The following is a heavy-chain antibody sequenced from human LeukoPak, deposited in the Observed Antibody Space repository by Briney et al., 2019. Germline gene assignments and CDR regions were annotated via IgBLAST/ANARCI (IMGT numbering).Heavy chain of an antibody. J-gene: IGHJ4*02. CDR2: MNDNGDRT. CDR1: GFSFTTFE. D-gene: IGHD5-12*01. Sequence: GGSLRLSCAASGFSFTTFEMSWVRQAPGKRLEWVSMMNDNGDRTYYADSVKGRFTISRDNSKNTLYLQMNNLRAEDTAIYFCVKGGWLDYWGQGTLVTVSS. V-gene: IGHV3-23*01. CDR3: VKGGWLDY.